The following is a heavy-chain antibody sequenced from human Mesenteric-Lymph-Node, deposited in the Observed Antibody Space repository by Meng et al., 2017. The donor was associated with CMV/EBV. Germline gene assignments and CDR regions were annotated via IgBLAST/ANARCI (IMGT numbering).Heavy chain of an antibody. J-gene: IGHJ4*02. D-gene: IGHD3-3*01. V-gene: IGHV4-4*02. CDR2: IYHSRGT. CDR3: ARRLDDFWRGYPFDY. CDR1: GGSISSSNW. Sequence: SGGSISSSNWWIWVRQSPGKGLEWIGEIYHSRGTYYNPSLKSRVTVSVDKSKNQFSLKLSSVTAADTAVYYCARRLDDFWRGYPFDYWGQGTLVTVSS.